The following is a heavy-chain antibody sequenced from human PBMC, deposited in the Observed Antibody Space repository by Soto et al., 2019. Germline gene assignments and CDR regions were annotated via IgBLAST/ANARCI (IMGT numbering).Heavy chain of an antibody. J-gene: IGHJ4*02. Sequence: VGSLRLSCAASGFSFSNYWMHWVRQAPGKGLVWVSRIKGDGSETNYADSVKGRLTISRDNAKNTLYLQMNSLRAEDTAVYYCAKDLHIAATDYWGQGTLVTVSS. V-gene: IGHV3-74*01. D-gene: IGHD6-13*01. CDR2: IKGDGSET. CDR1: GFSFSNYW. CDR3: AKDLHIAATDY.